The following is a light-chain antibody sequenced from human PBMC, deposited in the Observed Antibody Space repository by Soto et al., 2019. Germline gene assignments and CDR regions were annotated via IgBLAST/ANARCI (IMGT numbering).Light chain of an antibody. Sequence: DIQMTQSPSTLSGSVGDRVTITCRASQTISSWLAWYQQKPGKAPKLLIYKASTLESGVPSRFSGSRSGTEFTLNISSLQPDDFATYYCQQYNSYPLTFGGGTKVDI. CDR3: QQYNSYPLT. J-gene: IGKJ4*01. CDR2: KAS. CDR1: QTISSW. V-gene: IGKV1-5*03.